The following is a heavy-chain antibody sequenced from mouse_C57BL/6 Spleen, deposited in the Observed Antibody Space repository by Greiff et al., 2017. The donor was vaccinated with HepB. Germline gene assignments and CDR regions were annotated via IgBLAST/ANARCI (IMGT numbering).Heavy chain of an antibody. D-gene: IGHD1-1*01. J-gene: IGHJ3*01. CDR2: IYPGDGDT. Sequence: QVQLQQSGAELVKPGASVKISCKASGYAFSSYWMNWVKQRPGKGLEWIGQIYPGDGDTNYNGTFKGKATLTADKSSSTAYMQRSSLTSEDSAVYFCARGGDYYGSSYPFAYWGQGTLVTVSA. V-gene: IGHV1-80*01. CDR3: ARGGDYYGSSYPFAY. CDR1: GYAFSSYW.